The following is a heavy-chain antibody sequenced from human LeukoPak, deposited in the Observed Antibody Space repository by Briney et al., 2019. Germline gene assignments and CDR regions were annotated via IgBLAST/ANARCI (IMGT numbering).Heavy chain of an antibody. CDR1: GSSVRGNY. Sequence: PGGSLSLSCAVSGSSVRGNYMSWVRQAPGKGLQWVSIIYSGESTYYADSVKGRFTISRDHSKNTLYLQMNRLRVEDTAVYYCAREGAYGSGSYEHWGQGTLVTVAS. CDR3: AREGAYGSGSYEH. D-gene: IGHD3-10*01. V-gene: IGHV3-53*01. CDR2: IYSGEST. J-gene: IGHJ4*02.